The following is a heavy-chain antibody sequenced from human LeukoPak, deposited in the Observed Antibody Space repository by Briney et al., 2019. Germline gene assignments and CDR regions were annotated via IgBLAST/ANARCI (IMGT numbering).Heavy chain of an antibody. CDR1: GFIFSTYD. J-gene: IGHJ4*02. CDR2: ISYDRSNK. Sequence: GGSLRLSCAASGFIFSTYDMHWVRQAPGKGLEWVAVISYDRSNKYYADSVKGRFTISRDNSKNTLYLQMNSLRAEDTAVYYCAKSYYDFWSGYYQTFDYWGQGTLVTVSS. V-gene: IGHV3-30*18. D-gene: IGHD3-3*01. CDR3: AKSYYDFWSGYYQTFDY.